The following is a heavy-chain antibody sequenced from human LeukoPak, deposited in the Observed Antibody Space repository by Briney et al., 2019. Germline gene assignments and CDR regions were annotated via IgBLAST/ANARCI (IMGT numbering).Heavy chain of an antibody. CDR2: ISAYNGNT. V-gene: IGHV1-18*01. CDR3: ARESYVEMVPYYYYGMDV. Sequence: GASVKVSCKASGYTFTSYGISWLRQAPGQGLEWMGWISAYNGNTNYAQKLQGRVTMTTDTSTSTAYMELRSLKSDDTAVYYCARESYVEMVPYYYYGMDVWGQGTTVTVSS. J-gene: IGHJ6*02. D-gene: IGHD5-24*01. CDR1: GYTFTSYG.